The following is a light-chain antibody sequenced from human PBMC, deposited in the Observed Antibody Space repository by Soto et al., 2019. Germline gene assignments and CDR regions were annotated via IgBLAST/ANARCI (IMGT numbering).Light chain of an antibody. CDR1: SSDVGSYNL. Sequence: QSALTQPASVSGSLGQSITISCTGTSSDVGSYNLVSWYQQHPGKAPEVMIYEGSKRPSGVSNRFSGSKSGNTASLTISGLQAEDEADYYCCSYAGSAIVVFGGGTKVTGL. J-gene: IGLJ2*01. CDR2: EGS. V-gene: IGLV2-23*01. CDR3: CSYAGSAIVV.